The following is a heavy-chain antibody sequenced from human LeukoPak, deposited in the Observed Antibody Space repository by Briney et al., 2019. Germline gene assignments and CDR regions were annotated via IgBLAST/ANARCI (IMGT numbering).Heavy chain of an antibody. CDR2: ISPKSDFI. CDR3: ARADCSSSTCYLRRSWFDP. V-gene: IGHV3-21*01. D-gene: IGHD2-2*01. Sequence: PGGSLKLSCAGSGFSFNYYDMSWVRQAPGKGLEWVSSISPKSDFIYYSDSVRDRFTISRDNAENSLYLQMNSLRAEDTAVYYCARADCSSSTCYLRRSWFDPWGQGTLVTVSS. CDR1: GFSFNYYD. J-gene: IGHJ5*02.